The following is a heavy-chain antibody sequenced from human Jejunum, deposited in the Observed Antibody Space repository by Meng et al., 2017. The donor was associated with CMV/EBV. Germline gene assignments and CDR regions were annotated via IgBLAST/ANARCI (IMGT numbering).Heavy chain of an antibody. V-gene: IGHV4-31*03. Sequence: LTCTVAGGTINSGGYYWSWIRQEPGKGLEWLGRVAKSDYTYYNPSLKSRLAISADTYKNQFSLKLNSVTAADTAIYYCARGLPCDPWGQGVLVTVSS. J-gene: IGHJ5*02. CDR1: GGTINSGGYY. CDR2: VAKSDYT. CDR3: ARGLPCDP.